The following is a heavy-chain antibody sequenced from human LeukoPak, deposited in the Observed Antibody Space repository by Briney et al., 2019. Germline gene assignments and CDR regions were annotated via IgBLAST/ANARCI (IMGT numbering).Heavy chain of an antibody. CDR3: ARGHYNGFDAFDV. V-gene: IGHV4-39*07. CDR1: GGSISSSSYY. Sequence: SETLSLTCTVSGGSISSSSYYWGWIRQPPGKGLEWIGNVYYSGSTYYNPSLKSRVTMSVDTPKNQFSLKLNSVTAADTAVYYCARGHYNGFDAFDVWGQGTMVTVSS. D-gene: IGHD2-8*01. J-gene: IGHJ3*01. CDR2: VYYSGST.